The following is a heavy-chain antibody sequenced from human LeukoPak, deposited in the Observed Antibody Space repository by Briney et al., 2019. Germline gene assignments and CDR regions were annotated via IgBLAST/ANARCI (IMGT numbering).Heavy chain of an antibody. Sequence: PGGSLRLSCVASGFTFNKYGIHWVRQAPGKGLEWVAVIWNDGSIEYYADSVKGRLAISRDNDKSTVNLQMNSLRAEDTAVYYCARAGSGLAVRGWFDFWGQGTLVTVSS. J-gene: IGHJ5*01. D-gene: IGHD3-10*01. V-gene: IGHV3-33*01. CDR1: GFTFNKYG. CDR2: IWNDGSIE. CDR3: ARAGSGLAVRGWFDF.